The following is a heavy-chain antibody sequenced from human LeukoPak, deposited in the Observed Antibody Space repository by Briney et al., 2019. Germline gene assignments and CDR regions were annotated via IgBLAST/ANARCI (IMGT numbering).Heavy chain of an antibody. D-gene: IGHD1-26*01. CDR3: ARHISGNYGGYFDY. V-gene: IGHV4-59*08. CDR1: GGSIGSYY. J-gene: IGHJ4*02. Sequence: KPSETLSLTCTVSGGSIGSYYWSWIRQSPGKGLDWIGYIYYTGSTDYNPSLKSRVTISVDTSKNQFSLKLTSVTVPDTAVYYCARHISGNYGGYFDYWGQGTLVAVSS. CDR2: IYYTGST.